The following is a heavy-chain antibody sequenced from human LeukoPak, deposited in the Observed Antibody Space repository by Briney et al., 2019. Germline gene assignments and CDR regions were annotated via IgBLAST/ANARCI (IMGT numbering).Heavy chain of an antibody. Sequence: GGSLRLSCAASGFTFRSYDMHWVRQAPGKGLEWVAVVWYDESNKYYVDSVKGRFTISRDNSKNTLYLQMNSLRVEDTALYYCAREDSSGAFDIWGQGTMVTVSS. CDR1: GFTFRSYD. D-gene: IGHD3-22*01. CDR3: AREDSSGAFDI. J-gene: IGHJ3*02. CDR2: VWYDESNK. V-gene: IGHV3-33*01.